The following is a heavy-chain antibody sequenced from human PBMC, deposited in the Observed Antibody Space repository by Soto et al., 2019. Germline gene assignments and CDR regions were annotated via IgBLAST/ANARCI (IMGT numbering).Heavy chain of an antibody. CDR3: ARAIVVVPAAAHKYYYYMDV. V-gene: IGHV4-34*01. CDR2: TNHSGST. D-gene: IGHD2-2*01. Sequence: PSETLSLTCAVFGGSFSGYYWSWIRQPPGKGLEWIGETNHSGSTNYNPSLKSRVTISVDTSKNQFSLKLSSVTAADTAVYYCARAIVVVPAAAHKYYYYMDVWGKGTTVTVSS. J-gene: IGHJ6*03. CDR1: GGSFSGYY.